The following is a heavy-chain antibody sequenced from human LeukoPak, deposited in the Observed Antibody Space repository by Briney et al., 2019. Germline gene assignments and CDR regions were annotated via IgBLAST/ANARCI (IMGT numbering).Heavy chain of an antibody. Sequence: ASVKVSCKASGYTFTGYYMHWVRQAPGQGLEWMGWINPNSGGTNYAQKFQGRVTMTRDTSISTAYMELSRLRSDDTAVYYCAREQHYDSSGAFDYWGQGTLVTVSS. CDR2: INPNSGGT. D-gene: IGHD3-22*01. CDR3: AREQHYDSSGAFDY. CDR1: GYTFTGYY. J-gene: IGHJ4*02. V-gene: IGHV1-2*02.